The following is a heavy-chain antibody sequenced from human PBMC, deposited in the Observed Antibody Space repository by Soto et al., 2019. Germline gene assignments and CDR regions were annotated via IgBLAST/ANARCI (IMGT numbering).Heavy chain of an antibody. CDR3: AKGGSCYSRDYYYYGMDV. V-gene: IGHV3-23*01. CDR2: ISGSGGST. D-gene: IGHD2-15*01. CDR1: GFTFSSYA. J-gene: IGHJ6*02. Sequence: GGSLRRSCAASGFTFSSYAMSWVRQAPGKGLEWVSAISGSGGSTYYADSVKGRFTISRDNSKNTLYLQMNSLRAEDTAVYYCAKGGSCYSRDYYYYGMDVWGQGTTVTVSS.